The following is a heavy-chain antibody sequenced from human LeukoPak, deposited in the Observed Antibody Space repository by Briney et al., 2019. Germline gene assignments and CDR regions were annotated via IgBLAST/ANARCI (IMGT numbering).Heavy chain of an antibody. CDR2: IHTSGTT. J-gene: IGHJ4*02. CDR3: ARGTMTTVTYYFDY. D-gene: IGHD4-17*01. Sequence: SETLSLTCTVSGGSMSSYYWSFIRQPAGKGLEWIGRIHTSGTTYYNPSLKSRVTISVDTSKNQFSLKLSSVTAADTAVYYCARGTMTTVTYYFDYWGQGTLVTVSS. V-gene: IGHV4-4*07. CDR1: GGSMSSYY.